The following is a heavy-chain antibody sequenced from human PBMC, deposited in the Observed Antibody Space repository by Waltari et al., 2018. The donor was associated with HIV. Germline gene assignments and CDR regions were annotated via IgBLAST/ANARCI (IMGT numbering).Heavy chain of an antibody. CDR1: GASIRSDY. CDR3: ARVPQPSSLDWLPPPVFDH. CDR2: IYYSLRT. J-gene: IGHJ4*02. D-gene: IGHD3-3*01. Sequence: QVQLQESGPGLVKPPETLSLTCSVSGASIRSDYWSWVRQPPGQGLDWIGCIYYSLRTKDNPSSMRRVIISADDSKKKFSRVMPSFSAAEKAALYCARVPQPSSLDWLPPPVFDHWGPGILVTVSS. V-gene: IGHV4-59*01.